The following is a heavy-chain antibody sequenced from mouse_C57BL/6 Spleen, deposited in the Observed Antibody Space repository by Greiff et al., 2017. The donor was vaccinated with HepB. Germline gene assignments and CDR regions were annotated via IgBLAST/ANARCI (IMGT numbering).Heavy chain of an antibody. D-gene: IGHD4-1*01. J-gene: IGHJ2*01. CDR3: AREKDWAYYFDY. CDR1: GFTFSDYG. CDR2: ISSGSSTI. Sequence: EVKLMESGGGLVKPGGSLKLSCAASGFTFSDYGMHWVRQAPEKGLEWVAYISSGSSTIYYADTVKGRFTISRDNAKNTLFLQMTSLRSEDTAMYYCAREKDWAYYFDYWGQGTTLTVSS. V-gene: IGHV5-17*01.